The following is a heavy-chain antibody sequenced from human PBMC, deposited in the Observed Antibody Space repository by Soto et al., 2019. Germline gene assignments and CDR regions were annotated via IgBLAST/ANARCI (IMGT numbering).Heavy chain of an antibody. J-gene: IGHJ5*02. CDR3: AREVIAATGTIRWFDP. CDR2: INDDGSST. CDR1: GFTFSRHW. V-gene: IGHV3-74*03. Sequence: GSLRLSCAASGFTFSRHWMHWVRQTPGKGPVWVSRINDDGSSTKYADSVKGRFTIARDNAKNTVFLQMSSLRAEDTAVYYCAREVIAATGTIRWFDPWGQGTLVTVSS. D-gene: IGHD6-25*01.